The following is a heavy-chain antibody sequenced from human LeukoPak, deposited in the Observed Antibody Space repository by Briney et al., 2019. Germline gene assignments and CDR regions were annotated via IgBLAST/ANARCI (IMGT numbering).Heavy chain of an antibody. V-gene: IGHV3-53*01. CDR1: GFTVSKNY. CDR2: IYSAGST. D-gene: IGHD6-6*01. J-gene: IGHJ4*02. CDR3: AKRYSSSSSFDY. Sequence: PGGSLRLSCAASGFTVSKNYYMNWVRQAPGKGLEWVSVIYSAGSTYYADSVKGRFTISRDNSKNTVYLQMNSLRAEDTAVYYCAKRYSSSSSFDYWGQGTLVTVSS.